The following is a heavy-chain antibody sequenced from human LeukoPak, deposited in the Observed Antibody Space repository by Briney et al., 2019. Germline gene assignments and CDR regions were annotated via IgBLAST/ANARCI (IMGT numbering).Heavy chain of an antibody. CDR3: ARLPTVTFFDY. Sequence: SETLSLTCTVSGGSISSSSYYWGWIRQPPGKGLEWIGSIYYSGNTYSNPSLDSRVTISVDTSKNQFSLKLSSVTAADTAVYYCARLPTVTFFDYWGQGTLVTVSS. CDR2: IYYSGNT. V-gene: IGHV4-39*01. CDR1: GGSISSSSYY. J-gene: IGHJ4*02. D-gene: IGHD4-17*01.